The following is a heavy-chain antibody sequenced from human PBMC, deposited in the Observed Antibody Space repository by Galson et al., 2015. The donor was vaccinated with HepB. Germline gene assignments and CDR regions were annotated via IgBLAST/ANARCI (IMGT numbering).Heavy chain of an antibody. Sequence: SLRLSCAASGFSISGYSMNWVRQAPGKGLEWLSYISGRRNTIYYTDAVKGRFTISRDNAKNSLFLQMNSLRVEDTAVYYCARERVMGWLQKSLGNLDPWGQGTLVTVSS. V-gene: IGHV3-48*04. D-gene: IGHD5-24*01. J-gene: IGHJ5*02. CDR1: GFSISGYS. CDR2: ISGRRNTI. CDR3: ARERVMGWLQKSLGNLDP.